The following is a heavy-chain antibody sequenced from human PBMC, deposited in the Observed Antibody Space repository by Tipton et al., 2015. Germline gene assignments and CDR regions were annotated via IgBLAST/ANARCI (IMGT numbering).Heavy chain of an antibody. CDR1: GGSISTSSYY. CDR3: ARGSDYYDRTKYFDY. D-gene: IGHD3-22*01. V-gene: IGHV4-39*07. J-gene: IGHJ4*02. Sequence: TLSLTCTVSGGSISTSSYYWGWIRQPPGKGLEWIGNIFYSGITYYGPSLKSRVIISVGTSKNQLSLTLISVTAADTAVYYCARGSDYYDRTKYFDYWGQGTLVTVSS. CDR2: IFYSGIT.